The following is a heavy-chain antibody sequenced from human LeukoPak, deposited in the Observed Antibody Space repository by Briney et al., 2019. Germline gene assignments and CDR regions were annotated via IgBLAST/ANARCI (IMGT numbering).Heavy chain of an antibody. CDR3: AKVSSRFLVTEWYFDY. Sequence: GGSLRLSCAASGFTFSSYGIHWVRQAPGKGLEWVAFIRYDGSNKYHADSVKGRFTTSRDNSKNTLYLQMSSLRAEDTAVYYCAKVSSRFLVTEWYFDYWGQGTLVTVSS. V-gene: IGHV3-30*02. CDR2: IRYDGSNK. J-gene: IGHJ4*02. D-gene: IGHD3-9*01. CDR1: GFTFSSYG.